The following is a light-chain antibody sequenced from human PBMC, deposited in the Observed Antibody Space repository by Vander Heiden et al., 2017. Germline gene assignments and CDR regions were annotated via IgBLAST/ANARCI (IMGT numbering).Light chain of an antibody. CDR2: GAS. V-gene: IGKV1-39*01. CDR3: QQSYSTPYT. CDR1: QNIDTY. Sequence: DIQMTQSPSSLSASLGDRVTITCRTSQNIDTYLNWYQQKAAKAPKLLMYGASSLQSGVPSRFSGSGSGTDFTLTINSLQPEDFATYYGQQSYSTPYTFGQGTKLEIK. J-gene: IGKJ2*01.